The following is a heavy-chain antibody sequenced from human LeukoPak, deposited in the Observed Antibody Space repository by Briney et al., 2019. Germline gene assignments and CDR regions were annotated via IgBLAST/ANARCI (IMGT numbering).Heavy chain of an antibody. Sequence: SETLSLTCSMSGGSISRYYWSWLRQPPGKGLEWIAYIYGSGSTNYNPSLESRVTISVDRSKNQFSLILSSVTAADTAVYYCASSTTGGVYSWFDPWGQGTLVTVSS. CDR1: GGSISRYY. J-gene: IGHJ5*02. V-gene: IGHV4-59*12. D-gene: IGHD4-17*01. CDR3: ASSTTGGVYSWFDP. CDR2: IYGSGST.